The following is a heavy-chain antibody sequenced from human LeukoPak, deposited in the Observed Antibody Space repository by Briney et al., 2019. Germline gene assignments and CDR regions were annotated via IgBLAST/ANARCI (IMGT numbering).Heavy chain of an antibody. Sequence: SPSETLSLTCSVSGYSISSGFYWGWIRQPPGKGLEWIGSIFHSGSTYYNPSLKSRVIISLDTSKNQFSLKLSSVTAADTAVYYCARANYYDSIGYSRGAFDIWGQGTMVPVSS. CDR2: IFHSGST. J-gene: IGHJ3*02. CDR3: ARANYYDSIGYSRGAFDI. D-gene: IGHD3-22*01. V-gene: IGHV4-38-2*02. CDR1: GYSISSGFY.